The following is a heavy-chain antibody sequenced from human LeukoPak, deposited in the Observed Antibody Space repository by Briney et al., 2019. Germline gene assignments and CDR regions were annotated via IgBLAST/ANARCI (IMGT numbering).Heavy chain of an antibody. CDR2: ISSYNGNA. CDR3: ARDRLGYAAFANDD. J-gene: IGHJ4*02. V-gene: IGHV1-18*01. Sequence: ASVKVSCKASGYTFTSYGISSVRQAPGQGLGWVGWISSYNGNAKCAQTLQGRVTMTTLTSTSTAYMDLRSLRSDGTAVNYCARDRLGYAAFANDDWGQGTLVTVAS. D-gene: IGHD3-3*02. CDR1: GYTFTSYG.